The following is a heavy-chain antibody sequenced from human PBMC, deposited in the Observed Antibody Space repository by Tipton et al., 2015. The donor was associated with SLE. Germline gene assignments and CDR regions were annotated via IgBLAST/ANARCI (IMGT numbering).Heavy chain of an antibody. CDR3: ARAQYYYDSIDY. CDR2: IYYSGST. J-gene: IGHJ4*02. Sequence: TLSLTCTVSGGSIRSSSYYWSWIRQPPGKGLEWIGYIYYSGSTNFNPSLKSRVTISVDTSKNQFSLKLSSVTAADTAVYYCARAQYYYDSIDYWGQGTLVTVSS. V-gene: IGHV4-61*01. CDR1: GGSIRSSSYY. D-gene: IGHD3-22*01.